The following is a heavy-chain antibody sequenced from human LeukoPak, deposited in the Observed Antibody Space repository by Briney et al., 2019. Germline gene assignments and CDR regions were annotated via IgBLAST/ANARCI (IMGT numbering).Heavy chain of an antibody. Sequence: PSETLSLTCTVSGGSISRDYWSWIRQPPGKGLEWIGYIYYTGSTNYNPSLKSRATISLDTSKNQFSLKLSSVTAADTAVYYCARSTWLLDKWGQGTLATVSS. V-gene: IGHV4-59*01. CDR2: IYYTGST. CDR3: ARSTWLLDK. J-gene: IGHJ4*02. D-gene: IGHD3-22*01. CDR1: GGSISRDY.